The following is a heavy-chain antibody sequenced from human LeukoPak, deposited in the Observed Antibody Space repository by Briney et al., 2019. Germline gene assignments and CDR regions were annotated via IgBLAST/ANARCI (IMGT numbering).Heavy chain of an antibody. CDR1: GFTFSSYW. CDR3: ARHKITIVRRVLDY. V-gene: IGHV3-7*01. CDR2: IKQDGSEK. Sequence: GGSLRLSFAASGFTFSSYWMSWVRRAAGKGLEWVANIKQDGSEKYYVDSVKGLFTISRDNAKNSLYLQMNSLRAEDTAVYYCARHKITIVRRVLDYCGQGTLVTVSS. D-gene: IGHD3-10*01. J-gene: IGHJ4*02.